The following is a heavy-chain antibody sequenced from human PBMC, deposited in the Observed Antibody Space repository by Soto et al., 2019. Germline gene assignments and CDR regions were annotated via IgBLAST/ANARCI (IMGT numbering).Heavy chain of an antibody. V-gene: IGHV1-2*02. CDR3: ARALGYCSGGSCYSRGRWFDP. CDR1: GYTFTGYY. D-gene: IGHD2-15*01. J-gene: IGHJ5*02. Sequence: ASVKVSCKASGYTFTGYYMHWVRQAPGQGLEWMGWINPNSGGTNYAQKFQGRVTMTRDTSISTAYMELSRLRSEDTAVYYCARALGYCSGGSCYSRGRWFDPWGQGTMVTVSS. CDR2: INPNSGGT.